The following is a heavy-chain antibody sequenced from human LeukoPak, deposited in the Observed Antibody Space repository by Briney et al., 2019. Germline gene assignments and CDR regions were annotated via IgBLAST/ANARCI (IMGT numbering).Heavy chain of an antibody. D-gene: IGHD3-10*01. CDR3: AQKGYGSLTYFDS. Sequence: PGGSLRLSCAASGFTFSSYAMSWVRQAPGKGLEWVSGISGSGGSTYYADSVKDRFTISRDNSKNTLYLQMNSLRAEDTAVYYCAQKGYGSLTYFDSWGQGTLVTVSS. V-gene: IGHV3-23*01. CDR1: GFTFSSYA. CDR2: ISGSGGST. J-gene: IGHJ4*02.